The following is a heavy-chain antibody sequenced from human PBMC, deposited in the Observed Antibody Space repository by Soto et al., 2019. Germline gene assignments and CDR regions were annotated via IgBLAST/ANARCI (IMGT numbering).Heavy chain of an antibody. CDR2: IVVGSGNT. CDR1: GFTFTSSA. D-gene: IGHD3-22*01. Sequence: SVKVSCKASGFTFTSSAVQWVRQARGQRLEWIGWIVVGSGNTNYAQKFQERVTITRDMSTSTAYMELSSLRSEDTAVYYCAADHYYVSSGYYIPDYWGQGTLVTVSS. V-gene: IGHV1-58*01. J-gene: IGHJ4*02. CDR3: AADHYYVSSGYYIPDY.